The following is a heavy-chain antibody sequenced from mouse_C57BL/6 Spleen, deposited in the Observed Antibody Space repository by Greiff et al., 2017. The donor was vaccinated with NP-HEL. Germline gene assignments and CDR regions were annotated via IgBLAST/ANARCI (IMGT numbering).Heavy chain of an antibody. V-gene: IGHV1-69*01. CDR3: ARRGLIYDGYLYAMDY. D-gene: IGHD2-3*01. Sequence: QVQLQQPGAELVMPGASVKLSCKASGYTFTSYWMHWVKQRPGQGLEWIGEIDPSDSYTNYNQKFKGKSTLTVDKSSSKAYMQLSSLTSEDSAVYYCARRGLIYDGYLYAMDYWGQGTSVTVAS. J-gene: IGHJ4*01. CDR1: GYTFTSYW. CDR2: IDPSDSYT.